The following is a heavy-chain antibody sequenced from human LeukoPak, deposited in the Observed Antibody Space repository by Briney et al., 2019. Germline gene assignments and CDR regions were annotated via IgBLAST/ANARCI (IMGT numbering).Heavy chain of an antibody. J-gene: IGHJ3*02. CDR2: IYHSGST. CDR1: GGSISSSNW. CDR3: ARRREGANYYGAGSETAFDI. Sequence: PSETLSLTCAVSGGSISSSNWWSWVRQPPGKGLEWIGEIYHSGSTNYNPSLKSRVTISVDKSKNQFSLKLSSVTAADTAVYYCARRREGANYYGAGSETAFDIWGQGTMVTVSS. D-gene: IGHD3-10*01. V-gene: IGHV4-4*02.